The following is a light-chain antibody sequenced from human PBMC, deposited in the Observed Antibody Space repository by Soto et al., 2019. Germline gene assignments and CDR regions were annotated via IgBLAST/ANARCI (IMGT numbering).Light chain of an antibody. CDR2: EGS. Sequence: QSALTQPASVSGSPGQSITISCTGTSSDVGSYNLVSWYQQHPGKAPKLMIYEGSKRPSGVSNRFSGSKSGNTASLTISGIQAEDEADYYCCSYAGSSTFFFGGGTKLTVL. CDR1: SSDVGSYNL. J-gene: IGLJ2*01. V-gene: IGLV2-23*03. CDR3: CSYAGSSTFF.